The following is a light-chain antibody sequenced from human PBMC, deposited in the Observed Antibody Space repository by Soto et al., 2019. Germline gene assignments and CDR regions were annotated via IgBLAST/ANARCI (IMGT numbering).Light chain of an antibody. Sequence: QSVLTQPPSVSGAPGQRVTISCSGSSSNIGAPFDVHWYQQVPGSAPKIVIYGNDNRPSGVPGRFSGSKSGTSASLAITGLQAEDEADYFCQSYDNSLSAWVFGGGTKVTV. V-gene: IGLV1-40*01. J-gene: IGLJ3*02. CDR1: SSNIGAPFD. CDR2: GND. CDR3: QSYDNSLSAWV.